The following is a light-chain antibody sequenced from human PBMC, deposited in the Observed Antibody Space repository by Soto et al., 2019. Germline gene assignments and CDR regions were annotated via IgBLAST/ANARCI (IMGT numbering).Light chain of an antibody. CDR3: QQYGSSPPETT. J-gene: IGKJ1*01. CDR1: QSVSNNY. CDR2: VAS. V-gene: IGKV3-20*01. Sequence: EIVLTQSPGNLSLSPGERATLSCRASQSVSNNYLAWYQQKPGQAPRLLIYVASSRATGMPDRFSGSGSGTDFTLTISRLDPEDFAVYYCQQYGSSPPETTFGQGTKVEMK.